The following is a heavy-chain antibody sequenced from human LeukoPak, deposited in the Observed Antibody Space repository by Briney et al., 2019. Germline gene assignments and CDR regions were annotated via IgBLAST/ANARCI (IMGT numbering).Heavy chain of an antibody. J-gene: IGHJ6*03. Sequence: ASVKVSCKASGYTFTSYDISWVRQATGQGLEWMGWMNPNSGNTGYAQKFQGRVTMTRNTSISTAYMELSSVRSEDTAVYYCASGGGSSWYGIYYYYMDVWGKGTTVTVSS. CDR3: ASGGGSSWYGIYYYYMDV. D-gene: IGHD6-13*01. CDR2: MNPNSGNT. CDR1: GYTFTSYD. V-gene: IGHV1-8*01.